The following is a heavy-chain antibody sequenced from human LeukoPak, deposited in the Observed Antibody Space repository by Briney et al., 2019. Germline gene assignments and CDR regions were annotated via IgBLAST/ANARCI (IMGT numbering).Heavy chain of an antibody. Sequence: GGALRLSCAASGVTFSSYGMHWVREPPGRGVEWVAVIWFVGSTKYYADSVKGRFTISRDNSKNTLYLQMNSLKAEDTAVYYCATGDFYYWGQGTLVTVSS. D-gene: IGHD3-10*01. V-gene: IGHV3-33*01. CDR2: IWFVGSTK. CDR3: ATGDFYY. J-gene: IGHJ4*02. CDR1: GVTFSSYG.